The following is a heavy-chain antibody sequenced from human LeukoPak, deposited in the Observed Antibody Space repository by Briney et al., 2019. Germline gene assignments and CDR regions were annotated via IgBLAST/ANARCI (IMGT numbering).Heavy chain of an antibody. CDR1: GGSISSSSYY. CDR2: IYYSGST. J-gene: IGHJ4*02. V-gene: IGHV4-39*01. CDR3: ARGTDTAMIFDY. D-gene: IGHD5-18*01. Sequence: SETLSLTCTVSGGSISSSSYYWGWIRQPPGKGLEWIGSIYYSGSTYYNPSLKSRVTISVDTSKNQFSLKLSSVTAADTAVYYCARGTDTAMIFDYWGQGTLVTVSS.